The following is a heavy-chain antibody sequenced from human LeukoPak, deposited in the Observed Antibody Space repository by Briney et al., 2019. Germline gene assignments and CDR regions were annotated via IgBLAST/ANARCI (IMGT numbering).Heavy chain of an antibody. Sequence: GAPVKVSCMASGGTFSSYAISWVRQAPGQGLEWMGGIIPIFGTANYAQKFQGRVTITTDESTSTAYMELSSLRSEDTAVYYCARDRTGIVGATLSDAFDIWGQGTMVTVSS. CDR1: GGTFSSYA. J-gene: IGHJ3*02. D-gene: IGHD1-26*01. CDR2: IIPIFGTA. V-gene: IGHV1-69*05. CDR3: ARDRTGIVGATLSDAFDI.